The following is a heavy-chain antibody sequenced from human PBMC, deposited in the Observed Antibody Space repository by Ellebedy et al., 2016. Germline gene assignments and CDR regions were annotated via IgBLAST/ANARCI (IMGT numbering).Heavy chain of an antibody. J-gene: IGHJ4*02. D-gene: IGHD6-13*01. CDR1: GFTFSSYA. CDR3: ATLAAAGTG. V-gene: IGHV3-30-3*01. CDR2: ISYDGSNK. Sequence: GGSLRLXXAASGFTFSSYAMSWVRQAPGKGLEWVAVISYDGSNKYYADSVKGRFTISRDNSKNTLYLQMNSLRAEDTAVYYCATLAAAGTGWGQGTLVTVSS.